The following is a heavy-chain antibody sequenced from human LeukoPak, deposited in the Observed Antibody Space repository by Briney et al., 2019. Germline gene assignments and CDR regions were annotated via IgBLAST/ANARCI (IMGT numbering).Heavy chain of an antibody. CDR1: GYTFTSYD. CDR2: MNPNSGNT. J-gene: IGHJ1*01. Sequence: GASVKVSCKASGYTFTSYDINWVRQATGQGLEWMGWMNPNSGNTGYAQKFQGRVTMTEDTSTDTAYMELSSLRSEDTAVYYCATDLSRIAAVPHWGQGTLVTVSS. V-gene: IGHV1-8*01. CDR3: ATDLSRIAAVPH. D-gene: IGHD6-13*01.